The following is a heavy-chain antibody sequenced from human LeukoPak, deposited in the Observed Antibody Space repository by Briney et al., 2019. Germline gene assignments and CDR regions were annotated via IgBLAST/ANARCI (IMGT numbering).Heavy chain of an antibody. CDR3: AREAYVGPGYYFDY. Sequence: VASVKVSCKASGYTFTSYGVSWVRQAPGQGLEWMGWISAYNGNTNYAQKFQGRVTITADESTNTAYMELSSLRSEDTAVYYCAREAYVGPGYYFDYWGQGTLVTVSS. CDR1: GYTFTSYG. CDR2: ISAYNGNT. V-gene: IGHV1-18*01. J-gene: IGHJ4*02. D-gene: IGHD3-10*02.